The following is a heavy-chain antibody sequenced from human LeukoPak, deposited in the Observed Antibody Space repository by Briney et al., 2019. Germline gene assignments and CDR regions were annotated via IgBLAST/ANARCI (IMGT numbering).Heavy chain of an antibody. CDR3: ARRRAYSGSYYPL. CDR1: GFTFSSYW. D-gene: IGHD1-26*01. J-gene: IGHJ4*02. Sequence: PGGSLRLSCAASGFTFSSYWMHWVRQAPGKGLVWVSRINSDGSSTSYADSVKGRFTISRDNSKNTLYLQMNSLRAEDTAVYYCARRRAYSGSYYPLWGQGTLVTVSS. V-gene: IGHV3-74*01. CDR2: INSDGSST.